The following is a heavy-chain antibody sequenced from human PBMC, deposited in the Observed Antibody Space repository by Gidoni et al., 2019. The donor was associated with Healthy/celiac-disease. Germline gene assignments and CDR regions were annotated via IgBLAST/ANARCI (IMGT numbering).Heavy chain of an antibody. J-gene: IGHJ2*01. D-gene: IGHD3-3*01. CDR1: GFTFDDYA. Sequence: EVQLVESGGGLVQPGRSLRLSCAASGFTFDDYAMHWVRQAPGKGLEWVSGISWNSGSIGYADSVKGRFTISRDNAKNSLYLQMNSLRAEDTALYYCAKEQSVLRFLGTNLHFDLWGRGTLVTVSS. CDR2: ISWNSGSI. V-gene: IGHV3-9*01. CDR3: AKEQSVLRFLGTNLHFDL.